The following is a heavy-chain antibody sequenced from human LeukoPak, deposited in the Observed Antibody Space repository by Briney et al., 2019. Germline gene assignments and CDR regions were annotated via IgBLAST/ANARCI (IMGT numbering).Heavy chain of an antibody. CDR3: AKDRAVAGPETFDY. V-gene: IGHV3-23*01. Sequence: GGSLRLSCAASGFTVSSNYMSWVRQAPGKGLEWVSAISGSGGSTYYADSVKGRFTISRDNSKNTLYLQMNSLRAEDTAVYYCAKDRAVAGPETFDYWGQGTLVTVSS. CDR1: GFTVSSNY. J-gene: IGHJ4*02. D-gene: IGHD6-19*01. CDR2: ISGSGGST.